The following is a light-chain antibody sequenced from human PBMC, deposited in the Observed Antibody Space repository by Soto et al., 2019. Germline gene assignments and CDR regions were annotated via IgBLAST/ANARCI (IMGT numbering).Light chain of an antibody. V-gene: IGKV3-11*01. CDR2: DTS. Sequence: EIVLTQSPTTLSLSPGERATLSCRASQSVGIYLAWYQQKPGQAPRLLIYDTSNRATGIPARFSGSGSGTDFTLTISSREPEDFAVYYCQQRSDWPPSITFGQGTRVEIK. CDR1: QSVGIY. CDR3: QQRSDWPPSIT. J-gene: IGKJ5*01.